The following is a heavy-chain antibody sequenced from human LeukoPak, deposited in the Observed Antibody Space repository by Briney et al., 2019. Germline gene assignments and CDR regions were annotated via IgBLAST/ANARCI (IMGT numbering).Heavy chain of an antibody. CDR2: ISWNSGSI. J-gene: IGHJ6*02. CDR3: AKDLGYCSGGSCYYGMDV. D-gene: IGHD2-15*01. CDR1: GFTFDDYA. V-gene: IGHV3-9*01. Sequence: HPGRSLRLSCAASGFTFDDYAMHWVGQAPGKGLEWVSGISWNSGSIGYADSVKGRFTISRDNAKNSLYLQMNSLRAEDTALYYCAKDLGYCSGGSCYYGMDVWGQGTTVTVSS.